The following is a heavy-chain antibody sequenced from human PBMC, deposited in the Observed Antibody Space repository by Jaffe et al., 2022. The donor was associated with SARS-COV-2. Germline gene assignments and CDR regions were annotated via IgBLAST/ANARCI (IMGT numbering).Heavy chain of an antibody. D-gene: IGHD3-22*01. CDR3: ARDGYDSTGYGAGALNY. J-gene: IGHJ4*02. CDR1: GYSFTNFV. Sequence: QVQLVQSGAEVKRPGASVKVSCKASGYSFTNFVIHWVRQAPGQSLEWMGWINPGTGHTIYSQKFQGRVIMTRDTSASTAYMELRSLRSEGTAVYFCARDGYDSTGYGAGALNYWGQGTLVTVSS. CDR2: INPGTGHT. V-gene: IGHV1-3*01.